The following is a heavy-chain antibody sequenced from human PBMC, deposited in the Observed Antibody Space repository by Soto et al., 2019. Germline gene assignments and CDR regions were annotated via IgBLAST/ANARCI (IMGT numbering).Heavy chain of an antibody. CDR2: ISNEGSNE. J-gene: IGHJ4*02. CDR3: AKGEVRGIIPSYFDY. Sequence: GGSLRLSCAGPGFTFRWCGMNWVRQAPGKGLEWVARISNEGSNEYYVDPVKGRFTISRDNSTNTLYLQMDSLRAEDTAVYYCAKGEVRGIIPSYFDYWGLGTLVTVSS. D-gene: IGHD3-10*01. V-gene: IGHV3-30*18. CDR1: GFTFRWCG.